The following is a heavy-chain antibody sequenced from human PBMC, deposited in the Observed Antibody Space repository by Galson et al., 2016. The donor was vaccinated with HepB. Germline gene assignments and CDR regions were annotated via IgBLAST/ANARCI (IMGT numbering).Heavy chain of an antibody. J-gene: IGHJ4*02. V-gene: IGHV3-7*05. CDR1: GFSFSNCW. CDR2: IKYDGTEK. CDR3: AKDAYSRGDY. Sequence: SLRLSCAASGFSFSNCWMSWVRQAPGKGLEWVANIKYDGTEKGYVGSVKGRFTISRDNAKNSLYLQMNSLRVEDTAMYYCAKDAYSRGDYWGQGTLVTVSS. D-gene: IGHD6-13*01.